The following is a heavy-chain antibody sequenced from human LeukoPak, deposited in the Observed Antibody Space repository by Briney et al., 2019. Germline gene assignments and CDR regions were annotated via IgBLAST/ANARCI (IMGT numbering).Heavy chain of an antibody. D-gene: IGHD3-10*01. CDR2: ISGSGGST. J-gene: IGHJ4*02. V-gene: IGHV3-23*01. CDR3: AKVGGVLWFGELLGDDY. Sequence: GGSLRLSCAASGFTFSSYAMSWVRQAPGKGLEWVSAISGSGGSTYYADSVKGRFTISRDNSKNTLYLQMNSLRAEDTAVYYCAKVGGVLWFGELLGDDYWGQGTLVTVSS. CDR1: GFTFSSYA.